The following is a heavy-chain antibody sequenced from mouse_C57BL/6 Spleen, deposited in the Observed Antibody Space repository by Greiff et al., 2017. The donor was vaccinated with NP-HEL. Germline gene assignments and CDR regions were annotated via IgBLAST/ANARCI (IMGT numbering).Heavy chain of an antibody. CDR2: IHPYSGST. CDR3: ARWGYVSPFAY. Sequence: QVQLQQPGAELVKPGASVKLSCKASGYTFTSYWMHWVKQRPGQGLEWIGMIHPYSGSTNYNEKFKSKATLTVDKSSSTAYMQLSSLTSEDSAVYYCARWGYVSPFAYWGQGTLVTVSA. V-gene: IGHV1-64*01. J-gene: IGHJ3*01. D-gene: IGHD1-1*01. CDR1: GYTFTSYW.